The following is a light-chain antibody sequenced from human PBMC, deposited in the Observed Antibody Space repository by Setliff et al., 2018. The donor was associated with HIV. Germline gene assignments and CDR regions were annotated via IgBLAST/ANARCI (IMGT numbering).Light chain of an antibody. Sequence: QSALAQPASVSGSPGQSITISCTGTSSDIGSYDLVSWYQQHPGKAPKLMIYEVSKRPSGVPDRFSGSKSGNTASLTVSGLQAEDEADYYCSSYGGNNNKVFGTGTKVTVL. CDR3: SSYGGNNNKV. J-gene: IGLJ1*01. CDR2: EVS. CDR1: SSDIGSYDL. V-gene: IGLV2-8*01.